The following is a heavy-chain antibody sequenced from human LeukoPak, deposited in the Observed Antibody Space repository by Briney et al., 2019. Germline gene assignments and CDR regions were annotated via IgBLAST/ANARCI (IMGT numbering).Heavy chain of an antibody. D-gene: IGHD4-17*01. J-gene: IGHJ6*03. V-gene: IGHV1-69*05. Sequence: ASVKVSCKASGGTFSSYAISWVRQAPGQGLEWMGRIIPIFGTANYAQKFQGRVTITTDESTSTAYMELSSLRSEDTAVYYCARGIADYGDHYYYMDVWGKGTTVTVSS. CDR3: ARGIADYGDHYYYMDV. CDR1: GGTFSSYA. CDR2: IIPIFGTA.